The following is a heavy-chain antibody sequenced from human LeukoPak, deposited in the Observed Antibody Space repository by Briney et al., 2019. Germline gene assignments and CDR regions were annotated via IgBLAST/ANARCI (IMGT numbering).Heavy chain of an antibody. CDR1: GFTFINYW. CDR3: ARGGFCSGADCRGSFDY. V-gene: IGHV3-74*01. D-gene: IGHD2-15*01. CDR2: INNDGSTT. J-gene: IGHJ4*02. Sequence: GPLRLSFAASGFTFINYWMHWVRQAPGEGLVWVSHINNDGSTTTYADSVKGRFTISRDNAKNTLYLHVNSLRAEDTAVYYCARGGFCSGADCRGSFDYWGQGSLVTVSS.